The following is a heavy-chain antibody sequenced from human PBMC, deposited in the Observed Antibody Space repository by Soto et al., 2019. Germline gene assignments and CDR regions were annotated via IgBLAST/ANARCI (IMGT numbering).Heavy chain of an antibody. D-gene: IGHD3-3*01. V-gene: IGHV3-21*01. Sequence: GGSLRLSCAGSGFSFSNYNMDWVRQAPGKGLEWVSSIGPDSTEIYYADSVKGRFTISRDNSKNTLYLQMNSLRAEDTSVYYCARDPGTIFGVVIIPNPYYYGMDVWGQGTTVTVSS. CDR3: ARDPGTIFGVVIIPNPYYYGMDV. CDR1: GFSFSNYN. CDR2: IGPDSTEI. J-gene: IGHJ6*02.